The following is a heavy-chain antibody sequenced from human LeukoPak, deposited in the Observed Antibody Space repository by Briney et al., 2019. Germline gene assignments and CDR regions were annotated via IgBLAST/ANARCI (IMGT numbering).Heavy chain of an antibody. CDR2: IYHSGST. D-gene: IGHD5-18*01. V-gene: IGHV4-30-2*01. CDR3: ARGGRGLPFDY. J-gene: IGHJ4*02. Sequence: SQTLSLTCAVSGGSISSGGYSWSWIRQPPGKGLEWIGYIYHSGSTYYNPSLKSRVTISVDRSKNQFSLKLSSVTAADTAVYYCARGGRGLPFDYWGQGTLVTVSS. CDR1: GGSISSGGYS.